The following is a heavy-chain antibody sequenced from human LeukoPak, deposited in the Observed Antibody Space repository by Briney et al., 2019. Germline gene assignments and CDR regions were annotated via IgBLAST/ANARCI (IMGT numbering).Heavy chain of an antibody. CDR3: AREDSGSYYNFYYFYMDV. D-gene: IGHD3-10*01. Sequence: SETLSLTCTVSGGSISSSSYYWGWIRQPPGKGLEWIGSIYYSGNTDYNPSLKSRVTLSVDTSKTQSYLSLSSVTAADTAVYYCAREDSGSYYNFYYFYMDVWGKGTTVTISS. CDR2: IYYSGNT. V-gene: IGHV4-39*07. CDR1: GGSISSSSYY. J-gene: IGHJ6*03.